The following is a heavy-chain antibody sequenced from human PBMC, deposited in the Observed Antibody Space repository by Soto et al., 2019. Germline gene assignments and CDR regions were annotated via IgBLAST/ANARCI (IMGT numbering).Heavy chain of an antibody. J-gene: IGHJ4*02. CDR3: AKKVNSGSGSQYFDY. CDR1: GFSFTGYY. D-gene: IGHD3-10*01. CDR2: INAHSGGT. Sequence: ASVKVSCKASGFSFTGYYIHWLRQAPGQGLEWMGWINAHSGGTEYAQKFQGRVTLTRDTSIATAYLTLTSLTSDDTALYYCAKKVNSGSGSQYFDYWGQGTLVTVSS. V-gene: IGHV1-2*02.